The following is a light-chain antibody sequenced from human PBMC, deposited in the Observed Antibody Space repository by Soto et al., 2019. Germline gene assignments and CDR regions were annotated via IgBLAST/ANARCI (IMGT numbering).Light chain of an antibody. J-gene: IGKJ2*01. Sequence: DIRLTQSPPSLSASVGDRVTITCRASQTINNYVNWYQQEAGKAPKLLIYSASNLQSGVPSRFSGSGFGTDFTLTISSLQPEDFVIYYCQQTYSTPYIFGGGTKLAI. CDR1: QTINNY. CDR2: SAS. V-gene: IGKV1-39*01. CDR3: QQTYSTPYI.